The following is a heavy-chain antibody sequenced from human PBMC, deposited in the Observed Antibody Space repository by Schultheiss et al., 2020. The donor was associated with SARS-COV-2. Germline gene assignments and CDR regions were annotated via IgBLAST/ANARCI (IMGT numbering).Heavy chain of an antibody. Sequence: SQTLSLTCTVSGYSISSGYYWGWIRQPPGKGLEWIGYIYYSGSTYYNPSLKSRVTISVDTSKNQFSLKLSSVTAADTAVYYCAREGIVATIWGQGTLVTVSS. D-gene: IGHD5-12*01. CDR1: GYSISSGYY. CDR3: AREGIVATI. CDR2: IYYSGST. V-gene: IGHV4-38-2*02. J-gene: IGHJ4*02.